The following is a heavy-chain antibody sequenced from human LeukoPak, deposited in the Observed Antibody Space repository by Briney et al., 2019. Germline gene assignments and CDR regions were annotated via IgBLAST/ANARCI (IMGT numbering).Heavy chain of an antibody. J-gene: IGHJ4*02. D-gene: IGHD6-6*01. V-gene: IGHV3-30*02. Sequence: GGSLRLSCAVSGFNLNSYAMHWVRQAPGKGPEWVAVIRHDETNSFYAGSVQGRFTISRDTSKKLLYLQMNSLRVEDTAVCYCAKEYTPSSPLGELDSWGQGTLVTVSS. CDR1: GFNLNSYA. CDR3: AKEYTPSSPLGELDS. CDR2: IRHDETNS.